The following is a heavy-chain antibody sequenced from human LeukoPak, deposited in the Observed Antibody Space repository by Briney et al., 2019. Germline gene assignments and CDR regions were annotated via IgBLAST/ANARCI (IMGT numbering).Heavy chain of an antibody. CDR1: GYSFTSYA. J-gene: IGHJ4*02. Sequence: EASVKVSCKASGYSFTSYALHWVRQAPGQVLEWMGWNNAGNGTTKYSQEFQGRITITRDTSASTAYMELSSLRSEDMALYYCARGTYNWAFDYWGQGTLVTV. V-gene: IGHV1-3*02. D-gene: IGHD1-20*01. CDR2: NNAGNGTT. CDR3: ARGTYNWAFDY.